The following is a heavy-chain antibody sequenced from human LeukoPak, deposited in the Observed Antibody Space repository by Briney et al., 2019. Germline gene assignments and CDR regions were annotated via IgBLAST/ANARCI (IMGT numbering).Heavy chain of an antibody. CDR2: IIPIFGTA. Sequence: ASVKVSCKAPGGTFSSYAISWVRQAPGQGLEWMGGIIPIFGTANYAQKFQGRVTITTDESTSTAYMELSSLRSEDTAVYYCARDRVLAAAGDYYFDYWGQGTLVTVSS. CDR1: GGTFSSYA. D-gene: IGHD6-13*01. V-gene: IGHV1-69*05. CDR3: ARDRVLAAAGDYYFDY. J-gene: IGHJ4*02.